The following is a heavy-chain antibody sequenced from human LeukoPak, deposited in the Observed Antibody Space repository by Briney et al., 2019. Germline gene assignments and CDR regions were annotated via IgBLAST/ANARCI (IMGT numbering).Heavy chain of an antibody. D-gene: IGHD7-27*01. CDR2: INHSGST. CDR1: GGSFSGYY. V-gene: IGHV4-34*01. J-gene: IGHJ4*02. Sequence: PSETLSLTCAVYGGSFSGYYWGWIRQPPGKGLEWIGEINHSGSTNYNPSLKSRVTISVDTSKNQFSLKLSSVTAADTAVYYCARGLGTILDYWGQGTLVTVSS. CDR3: ARGLGTILDY.